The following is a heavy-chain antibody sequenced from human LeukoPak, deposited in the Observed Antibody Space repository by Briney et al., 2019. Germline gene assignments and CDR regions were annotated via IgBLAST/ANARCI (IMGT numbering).Heavy chain of an antibody. CDR2: IYYSGST. CDR1: GGSISSYY. V-gene: IGHV4-59*01. D-gene: IGHD3-22*01. Sequence: SETLSLTCTVSGGSISSYYWSWIRQPPGKGLEWIGYIYYSGSTNYNPSLKSRVTISVDTSKNQFSLKLSSVTAADTAVYYCARGWFTMTGNWFDPWGQGTLVTVSS. CDR3: ARGWFTMTGNWFDP. J-gene: IGHJ5*02.